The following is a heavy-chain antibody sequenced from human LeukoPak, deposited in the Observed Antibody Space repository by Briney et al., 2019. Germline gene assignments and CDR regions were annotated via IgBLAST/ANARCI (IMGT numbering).Heavy chain of an antibody. CDR2: IYYSGST. CDR1: GGSISSYY. D-gene: IGHD3-9*01. CDR3: ARGPYYDILTGYYPNRYWYFDL. Sequence: RSSETLSLTCTVSGGSISSYYWSWIRQPPGKGLEWIGYIYYSGSTNYNPSLKSRVTISVDTSKNQFSLKLSSVTAADTAVYYCARGPYYDILTGYYPNRYWYFDLWGRGTLVTVSS. V-gene: IGHV4-59*01. J-gene: IGHJ2*01.